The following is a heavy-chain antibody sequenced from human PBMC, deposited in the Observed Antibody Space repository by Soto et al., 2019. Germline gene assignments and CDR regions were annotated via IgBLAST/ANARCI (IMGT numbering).Heavy chain of an antibody. CDR2: IYYSGST. CDR1: GDSISSGGYY. Sequence: QVQLQESGPGLVQPSQTLSLACTVSGDSISSGGYYWSWIRQDPGKGLEWIGYIYYSGSTFYNPSLKSRVTISVDTSKNQFSLNLSSVTAADTAVYYCARGLSVTLFDFWGQGTLVTVSS. J-gene: IGHJ4*02. V-gene: IGHV4-31*03. D-gene: IGHD4-17*01. CDR3: ARGLSVTLFDF.